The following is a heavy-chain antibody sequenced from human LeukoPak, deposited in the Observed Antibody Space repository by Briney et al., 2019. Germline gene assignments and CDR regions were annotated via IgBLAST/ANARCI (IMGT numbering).Heavy chain of an antibody. CDR1: GFTFSSYA. CDR3: AKGLGCSSTSCPLPHYGMDV. D-gene: IGHD2-2*01. CDR2: ISYDGSNK. J-gene: IGHJ6*02. Sequence: GESLRLPCAASGFTFSSYAMHWVRQAPGKGLEWVAVISYDGSNKYYADSVKGRFTISRDNSKNTLYLQMNSLRAEDTAVYYCAKGLGCSSTSCPLPHYGMDVWGQGTTVTVSS. V-gene: IGHV3-30*18.